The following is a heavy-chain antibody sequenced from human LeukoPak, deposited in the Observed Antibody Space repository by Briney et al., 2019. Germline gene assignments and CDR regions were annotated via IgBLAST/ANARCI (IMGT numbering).Heavy chain of an antibody. J-gene: IGHJ4*02. CDR3: AKDDILTGYHVDY. CDR2: INPNSGGT. CDR1: GYTFTGYY. V-gene: IGHV1-2*02. D-gene: IGHD3-9*01. Sequence: ASVKVSCKASGYTFTGYYMHWVRQAPGQGLEWMGWINPNSGGTNYAQKFQGRVTMTRDTSISTAYMELSRLRSDDTAVYYCAKDDILTGYHVDYWGQGTLVTVSS.